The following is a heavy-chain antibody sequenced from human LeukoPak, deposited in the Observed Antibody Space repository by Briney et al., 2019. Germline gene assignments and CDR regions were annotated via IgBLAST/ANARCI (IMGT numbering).Heavy chain of an antibody. J-gene: IGHJ4*02. CDR1: GGSISSYY. V-gene: IGHV4-59*12. CDR2: IYYSGST. CDR3: ARVSSNRYSYGRFDY. D-gene: IGHD5-18*01. Sequence: SETLSLTCTVSGGSISSYYWSWIRQPPGKGLKWIGYIYYSGSTYYNPSLKSRVTISVDTSKNQFSLKLSSVTAADTAVYYCARVSSNRYSYGRFDYWGQGTLVTVSS.